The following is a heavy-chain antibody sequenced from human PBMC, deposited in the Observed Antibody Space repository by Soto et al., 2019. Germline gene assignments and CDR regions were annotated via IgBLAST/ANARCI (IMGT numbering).Heavy chain of an antibody. V-gene: IGHV3-21*01. CDR2: ISSSSSYI. CDR3: ASKARNDYCSGGSCYSVFPYYYYYGMDV. Sequence: GGSLRLSCAASGFTFSSYSMNWVRQAPGKGLEWVSSISSSSSYIYYADSVKGRFTISRDNAKNSLYLQMNSLRAEDTAVYYCASKARNDYCSGGSCYSVFPYYYYYGMDVWGQGTTVTVSS. D-gene: IGHD2-15*01. CDR1: GFTFSSYS. J-gene: IGHJ6*02.